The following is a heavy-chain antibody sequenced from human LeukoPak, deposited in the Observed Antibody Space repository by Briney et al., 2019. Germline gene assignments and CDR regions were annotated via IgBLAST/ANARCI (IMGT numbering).Heavy chain of an antibody. V-gene: IGHV4-59*01. J-gene: IGHJ6*02. Sequence: SETLSLTCTVSGGSISGYYWSWIRQPPGKGLEWIGYIYYSGSTNYNPSLKSRVTISVDTSKNQFSLKLSSVTAADTAVYYCASVLTGSYYYYGMDVWGQGTTVTVSS. CDR1: GGSISGYY. D-gene: IGHD3-9*01. CDR3: ASVLTGSYYYYGMDV. CDR2: IYYSGST.